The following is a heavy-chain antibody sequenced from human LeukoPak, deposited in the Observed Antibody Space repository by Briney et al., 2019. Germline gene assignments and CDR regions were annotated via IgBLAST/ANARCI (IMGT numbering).Heavy chain of an antibody. D-gene: IGHD1-14*01. CDR1: GGSISSYY. CDR2: IYYTGST. CDR3: ARRLHWLRNFYFDL. Sequence: PSETLSLTCTVSGGSISSYYWSWIRQPPGKGLEWIGYIYYTGSTNYNPSLKSRVTISEDTSKNQISLKLSSVTAADTAVYYCARRLHWLRNFYFDLWGRGTLVTVSS. J-gene: IGHJ2*01. V-gene: IGHV4-59*08.